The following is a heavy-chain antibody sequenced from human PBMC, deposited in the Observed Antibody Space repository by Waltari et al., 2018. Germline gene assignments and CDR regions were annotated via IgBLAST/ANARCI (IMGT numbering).Heavy chain of an antibody. CDR3: AREPRVLWFGELFYYYYMDV. D-gene: IGHD3-10*01. J-gene: IGHJ6*03. V-gene: IGHV4-4*07. CDR1: GGSISSYY. Sequence: QVQLQESGPGLVKPSETLSLTCTVSGGSISSYYWSWIRPPAGKGLEWIGRIYTSGSTNYNPSLKSRVTMSVDTSKNQFSLKLSSVTAADTAVYYCAREPRVLWFGELFYYYYMDVWGKGTTVTVSS. CDR2: IYTSGST.